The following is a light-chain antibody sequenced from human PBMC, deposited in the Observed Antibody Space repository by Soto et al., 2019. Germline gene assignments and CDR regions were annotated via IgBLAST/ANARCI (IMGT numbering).Light chain of an antibody. CDR3: QHYTNWPPIT. V-gene: IGKV3-15*01. J-gene: IGKJ5*01. CDR2: GAS. CDR1: QSVTST. Sequence: ELGIRHCEPTVSVSPGYGATHSSTARQSVTSTLAWYPQNPGQAPRLIIYGASTRATGIPARFSGSGSGTEFTLTISSLQSEDFAAYFRQHYTNWPPITFALPTPL.